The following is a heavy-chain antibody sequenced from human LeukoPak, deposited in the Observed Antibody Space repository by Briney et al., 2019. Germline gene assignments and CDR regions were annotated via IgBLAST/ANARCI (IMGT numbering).Heavy chain of an antibody. CDR2: IYYSGST. CDR1: GGSISSYY. D-gene: IGHD2-15*01. J-gene: IGHJ4*02. CDR3: ARHSSIGGEYYFDY. V-gene: IGHV4-59*08. Sequence: SETLSLTCTVSGGSISSYYWSWIRQPPGKGLEWIGYIYYSGSTNYNPSLKSRVTISVDTSKNQFSLKLSSVTAADTAVYYCARHSSIGGEYYFDYWGQGTLITVSS.